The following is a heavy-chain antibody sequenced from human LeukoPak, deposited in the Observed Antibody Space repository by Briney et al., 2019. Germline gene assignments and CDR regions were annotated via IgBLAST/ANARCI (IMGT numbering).Heavy chain of an antibody. J-gene: IGHJ4*02. CDR1: GGSISSSSYY. D-gene: IGHD3-3*01. Sequence: SETPSLTCTVSGGSISSSSYYWGWIRQPPGKGLEWIGSIYYSGSTYYNPSLKSRVTISVDTSKNQFSLKLSSVTAADTAVYYCATLNYDFWRFDYWGQGTLVTVSS. V-gene: IGHV4-39*07. CDR2: IYYSGST. CDR3: ATLNYDFWRFDY.